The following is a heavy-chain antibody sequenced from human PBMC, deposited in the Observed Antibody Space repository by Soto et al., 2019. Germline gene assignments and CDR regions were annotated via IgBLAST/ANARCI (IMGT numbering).Heavy chain of an antibody. D-gene: IGHD2-15*01. CDR1: GFTFTSSA. CDR2: IVVGSGNT. J-gene: IGHJ6*03. V-gene: IGHV1-58*01. Sequence: QMQLVQSGPEVKKPGTSVKVSCKASGFTFTSSALQWVRQARGQRLEWIGWIVVGSGNTNYAQKFQERVNSTRDMSTSTAYMELNCLRSDYTAVYYCAARGGRDYYMDVWGKGTTVTVSS. CDR3: AARGGRDYYMDV.